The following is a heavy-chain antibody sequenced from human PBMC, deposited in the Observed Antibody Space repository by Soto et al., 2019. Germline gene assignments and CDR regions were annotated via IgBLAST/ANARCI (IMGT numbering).Heavy chain of an antibody. J-gene: IGHJ4*02. CDR1: GFNVSAYT. V-gene: IGHV3-30-3*01. CDR2: ISSDGNHK. CDR3: ARWEQPLFDY. Sequence: QVKLVESGGGVVQPGRSLILSCAASGFNVSAYTMHWVRQAPGKGLEWVAVISSDGNHKYYTDSVKGRFTISRDTSTNTLYLQMNSLRAEDTAVYYCARWEQPLFDYWGQGTLFTVST. D-gene: IGHD1-26*01.